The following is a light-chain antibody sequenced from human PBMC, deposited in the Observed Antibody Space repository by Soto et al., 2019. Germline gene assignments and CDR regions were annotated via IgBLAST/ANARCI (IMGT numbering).Light chain of an antibody. J-gene: IGLJ1*01. V-gene: IGLV2-8*01. Sequence: QSVLTQPPSASGSPGQSVTISCTGTSSDVGAYDYVSWYQQHPGKAPKLMIYEINKRPSGVSDRFSGSKSGNTASLTVSGPQGEDEGDYYLSLIGSSNNFPDVFGTGTKVTVL. CDR1: SSDVGAYDY. CDR3: SLIGSSNNFPDV. CDR2: EIN.